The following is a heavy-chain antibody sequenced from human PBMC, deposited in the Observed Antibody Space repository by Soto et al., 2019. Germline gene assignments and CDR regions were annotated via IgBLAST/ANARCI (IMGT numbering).Heavy chain of an antibody. Sequence: SVKVSCKASGYTFTSYAMHWVRQAPGQRLXWMGWINAGNGNTKYSQKFQGRVTITRDTSASTAYMELSSLRSEDTAVYYCARGGSLYWYFDLWGRGTLVTVSS. CDR1: GYTFTSYA. CDR2: INAGNGNT. CDR3: ARGGSLYWYFDL. D-gene: IGHD1-26*01. J-gene: IGHJ2*01. V-gene: IGHV1-3*01.